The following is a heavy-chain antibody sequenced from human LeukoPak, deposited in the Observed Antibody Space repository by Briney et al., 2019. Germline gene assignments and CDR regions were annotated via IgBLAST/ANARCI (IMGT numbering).Heavy chain of an antibody. Sequence: PSETLSLTCAVYGGSFSGYYWTWIRQTPEKGLEWIGEMNPSGSTNYNPSLKSRVTISVATSKNQFSLKLSSVTAADTAVYYCARGRQDVTMIVVVMTAVSYYLDVWGKGTTVTVS. CDR2: MNPSGST. CDR1: GGSFSGYY. CDR3: ARGRQDVTMIVVVMTAVSYYLDV. J-gene: IGHJ6*03. D-gene: IGHD3-22*01. V-gene: IGHV4-34*01.